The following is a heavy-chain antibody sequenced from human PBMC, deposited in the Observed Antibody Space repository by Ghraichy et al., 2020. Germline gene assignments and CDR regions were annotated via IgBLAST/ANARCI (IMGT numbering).Heavy chain of an antibody. J-gene: IGHJ6*03. CDR1: GYTFTSYD. CDR2: MNPNSGNT. Sequence: ASVKVSCKASGYTFTSYDINWVRQATGQGLEWMGWMNPNSGNTGYAQKIQGRVTMTRNTSISTAYMELSSLRSEDTAVYYCARVPGPLDFWSGYYKFGYYYYYMDVWGKGTTVTVSS. V-gene: IGHV1-8*01. CDR3: ARVPGPLDFWSGYYKFGYYYYYMDV. D-gene: IGHD3-3*01.